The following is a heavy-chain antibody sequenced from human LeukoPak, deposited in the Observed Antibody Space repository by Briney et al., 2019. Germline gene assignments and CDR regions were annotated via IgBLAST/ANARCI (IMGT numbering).Heavy chain of an antibody. J-gene: IGHJ4*02. CDR3: ARELGYCSGGSCERNYYFDY. D-gene: IGHD2-15*01. V-gene: IGHV3-20*04. CDR2: INWNGGST. CDR1: GFTFNDYG. Sequence: AGSLRLSCTASGFTFNDYGMSWVRQAPGKGLEWVSGINWNGGSTGYADSVKGRFTISRDNAKNSLYLQMNSLRAEDTALYYCARELGYCSGGSCERNYYFDYWGQGTLVTVSS.